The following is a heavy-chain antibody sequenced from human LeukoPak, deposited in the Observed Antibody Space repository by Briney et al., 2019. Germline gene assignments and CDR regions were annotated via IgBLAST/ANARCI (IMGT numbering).Heavy chain of an antibody. CDR1: GGSFSDYY. V-gene: IGHV4-34*01. Sequence: PSETLSLTCAVYGGSFSDYYWSWIRQPPGKGLEWIGEINHSGSTNYNPSLKSRVTISVDTSKNQFSLKLSSVTAADTAVYYCARRGGSRFLYYYYYYMDVWGKGTTVTISS. CDR2: INHSGST. D-gene: IGHD2-21*01. CDR3: ARRGGSRFLYYYYYYMDV. J-gene: IGHJ6*03.